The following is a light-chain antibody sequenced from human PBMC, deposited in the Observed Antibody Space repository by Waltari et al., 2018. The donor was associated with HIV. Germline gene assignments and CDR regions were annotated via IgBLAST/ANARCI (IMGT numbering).Light chain of an antibody. V-gene: IGLV2-23*02. J-gene: IGLJ3*02. CDR2: EVS. CDR1: SSDVGSYNL. CDR3: CSYAGSSTRWV. Sequence: QSALTQPASVSGSPGQSITISCTGTSSDVGSYNLVSWYQQQPGKAPKHIIYEVSKRPSGVSNRFSGSKSGNTASLTISGLQAEDEADYYCCSYAGSSTRWVFGGGTKLTVL.